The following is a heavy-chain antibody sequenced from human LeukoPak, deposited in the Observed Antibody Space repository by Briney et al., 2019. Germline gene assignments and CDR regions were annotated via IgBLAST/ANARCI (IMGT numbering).Heavy chain of an antibody. Sequence: GGSLRLSCAASGFTFSNYWMSWVRQAPGKGLEWVANIQQDGSEGNYVDSEKGRFTISRANAKNSLYLQMTSLRAEDTAVYYCARNKRGDYWGQGTLVTVSS. D-gene: IGHD1/OR15-1a*01. CDR1: GFTFSNYW. CDR2: IQQDGSEG. CDR3: ARNKRGDY. J-gene: IGHJ4*02. V-gene: IGHV3-7*01.